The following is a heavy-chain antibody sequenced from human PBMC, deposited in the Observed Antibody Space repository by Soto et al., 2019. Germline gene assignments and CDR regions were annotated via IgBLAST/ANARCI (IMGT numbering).Heavy chain of an antibody. CDR3: ARGSSYGSSKWFDS. D-gene: IGHD6-6*01. CDR2: IYHSGST. Sequence: SETLSLTCAVSGGSISSSNWWSWVRQPPGKGLEWIGEIYHSGSTNYNPSLKSRVTISVDKSKNQFSLKLSSVTAADTAVYYCARGSSYGSSKWFDSWGQGTLVTVSS. J-gene: IGHJ5*01. CDR1: GGSISSSNW. V-gene: IGHV4-4*02.